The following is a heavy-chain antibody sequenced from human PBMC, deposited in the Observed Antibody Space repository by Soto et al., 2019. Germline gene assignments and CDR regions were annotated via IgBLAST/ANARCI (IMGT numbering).Heavy chain of an antibody. Sequence: SVKVYCKACGGTLSSYAISWVRQAPGQGLEWMGGIIPIFGTANYAQKFQGRVTITADESTSTAYMELSSLRSEDTAVYYCASRGSTGYSSGWFSYGMDVWGQGTTVTVSS. J-gene: IGHJ6*02. V-gene: IGHV1-69*13. CDR1: GGTLSSYA. CDR2: IIPIFGTA. D-gene: IGHD6-19*01. CDR3: ASRGSTGYSSGWFSYGMDV.